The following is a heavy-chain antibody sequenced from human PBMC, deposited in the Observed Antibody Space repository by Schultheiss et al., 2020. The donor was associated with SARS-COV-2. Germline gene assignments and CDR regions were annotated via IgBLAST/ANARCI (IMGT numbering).Heavy chain of an antibody. CDR2: ISSSGSTI. CDR1: GFTFSSYE. D-gene: IGHD2-15*01. CDR3: ARGCSGGSCFSS. Sequence: GGSLRLSCAASGFTFSSYEMNWVRQAPGKGLEWVSYISSSGSTIYYADSVKGRFTISRDNAKNSLYLQMNSLRAEDTAVYYCARGCSGGSCFSSWCQGTLVTVSS. J-gene: IGHJ5*02. V-gene: IGHV3-48*03.